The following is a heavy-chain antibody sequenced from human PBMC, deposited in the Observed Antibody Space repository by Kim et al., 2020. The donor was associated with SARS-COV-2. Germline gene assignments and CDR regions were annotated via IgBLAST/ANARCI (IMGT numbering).Heavy chain of an antibody. Sequence: ASVKVSCKASGYTFTSYAMHWVRQAPGQRLEWMGWINAGNGNTKYSQKFQGRVTITRDTSASTAYMELSSLRSEDTAVYYCARGGGGIQLWSHGPYVDYWGQGTLVTVSS. CDR2: INAGNGNT. CDR1: GYTFTSYA. J-gene: IGHJ4*02. V-gene: IGHV1-3*01. CDR3: ARGGGGIQLWSHGPYVDY. D-gene: IGHD5-18*01.